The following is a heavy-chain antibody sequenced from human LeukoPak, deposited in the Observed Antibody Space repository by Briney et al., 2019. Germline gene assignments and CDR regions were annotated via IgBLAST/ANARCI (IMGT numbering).Heavy chain of an antibody. D-gene: IGHD3-22*01. V-gene: IGHV3-48*03. CDR3: ARGGLIVADY. J-gene: IGHJ4*02. CDR2: ISSSGSTI. Sequence: PGGSLRLSCAASGFTFSSHEMIWVRQAPGKGLEWLSYISSSGSTIYYADSVKGRFTISRDNAKNSLSLQMNSLRAEDTAVYYCARGGLIVADYWGQGTLVTVSS. CDR1: GFTFSSHE.